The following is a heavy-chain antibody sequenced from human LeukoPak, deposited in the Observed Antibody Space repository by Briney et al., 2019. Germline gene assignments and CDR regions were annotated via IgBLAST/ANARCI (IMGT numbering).Heavy chain of an antibody. CDR3: AREAKIDY. D-gene: IGHD1-26*01. V-gene: IGHV3-23*01. CDR1: GFTFSSYA. CDR2: MIISGGST. Sequence: QPGGSRRLSCAASGFTFSSYAMTWVRQVPGKGLEWVSSMIISGGSTYYADSVKGRFTISRDNSKNTLYLQMNSLRVEDTALYYCAREAKIDYWGQGALVTVSS. J-gene: IGHJ4*02.